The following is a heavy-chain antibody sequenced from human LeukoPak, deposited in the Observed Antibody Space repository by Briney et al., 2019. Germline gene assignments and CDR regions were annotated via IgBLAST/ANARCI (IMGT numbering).Heavy chain of an antibody. V-gene: IGHV4-4*07. CDR1: GGAISSFY. CDR2: IYTSGST. D-gene: IGHD3-10*01. Sequence: KPSETLSLTCSVSGGAISSFYWSWIRQPAGKGLEWIGRIYTSGSTNYNPSLKSRVTISVDTSKNQFSLKLSSVTAADTAVYYCARSNVLLWFGELDSNYMDVWGKGTTVTISS. CDR3: ARSNVLLWFGELDSNYMDV. J-gene: IGHJ6*03.